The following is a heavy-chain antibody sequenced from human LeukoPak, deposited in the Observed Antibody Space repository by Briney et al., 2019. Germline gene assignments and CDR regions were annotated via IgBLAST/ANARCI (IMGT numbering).Heavy chain of an antibody. D-gene: IGHD6-13*01. V-gene: IGHV1-2*02. Sequence: ASVKVSCKASGYTFTGYYMHWVRQAPGQGLEWMGWINPNSGGTNYAQKFQGRVTMTRDTSISTAYMELSRLRSDDTAVYYCAREMRGHSSSWFFDYWGQGTLVTVSS. CDR1: GYTFTGYY. J-gene: IGHJ4*02. CDR2: INPNSGGT. CDR3: AREMRGHSSSWFFDY.